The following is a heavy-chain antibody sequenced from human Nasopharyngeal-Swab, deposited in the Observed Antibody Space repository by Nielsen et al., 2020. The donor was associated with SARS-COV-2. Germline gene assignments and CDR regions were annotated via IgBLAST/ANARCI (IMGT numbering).Heavy chain of an antibody. V-gene: IGHV5-10-1*01. CDR3: ARQYQNYFGSGDYHGAFDI. CDR1: GYSFSNYW. Sequence: GESLKISCEGSGYSFSNYWISWVRQVPGKGLEWTGKVDPSDSYTDYSPSLRGHVTISVDRSISTAYLQWSSLKASDTAMYYCARQYQNYFGSGDYHGAFDIWGQGTMVTVSS. D-gene: IGHD3-10*01. J-gene: IGHJ3*02. CDR2: VDPSDSYT.